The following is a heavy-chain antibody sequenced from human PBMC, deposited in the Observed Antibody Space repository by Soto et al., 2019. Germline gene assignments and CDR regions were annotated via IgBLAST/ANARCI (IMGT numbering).Heavy chain of an antibody. CDR3: ARDDSSGWYLCDY. D-gene: IGHD6-19*01. J-gene: IGHJ4*02. CDR2: INAGNGNT. Sequence: ASVKVSCKASGYTFTSYAMHWVRQAPGQRLEWMGWINAGNGNTKYSQKFQGRVTITRDTSASTAYMELSSLRSEDTAVYYCARDDSSGWYLCDYWGQGTLVTVSS. CDR1: GYTFTSYA. V-gene: IGHV1-3*01.